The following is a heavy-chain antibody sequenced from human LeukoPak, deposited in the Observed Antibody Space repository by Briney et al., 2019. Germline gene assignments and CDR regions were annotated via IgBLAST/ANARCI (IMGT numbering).Heavy chain of an antibody. CDR2: IKQDGSEK. Sequence: GGSLRLSCAASGFTFSSYWMSWVRQAPGKGLEWVAYIKQDGSEKYYVDSVKGRFTISRDNAKNSLYLQMNSLRAEDTAVYYCARGANSGWYAEYFQHWGQGTLVTVSS. CDR3: ARGANSGWYAEYFQH. J-gene: IGHJ1*01. V-gene: IGHV3-7*01. D-gene: IGHD6-19*01. CDR1: GFTFSSYW.